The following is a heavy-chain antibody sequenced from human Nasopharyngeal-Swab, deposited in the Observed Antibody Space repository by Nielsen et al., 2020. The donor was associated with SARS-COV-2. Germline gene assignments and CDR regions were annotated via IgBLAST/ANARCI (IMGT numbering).Heavy chain of an antibody. Sequence: WIRQPPGKGLEWIGEINHSGSTNYNPSLKSRVTISVDTSKNQFSLKLGSVTAADTAVYYCARGRSGWYPGYFQHWGQGTLVTVSS. D-gene: IGHD6-19*01. V-gene: IGHV4-34*01. CDR3: ARGRSGWYPGYFQH. J-gene: IGHJ1*01. CDR2: INHSGST.